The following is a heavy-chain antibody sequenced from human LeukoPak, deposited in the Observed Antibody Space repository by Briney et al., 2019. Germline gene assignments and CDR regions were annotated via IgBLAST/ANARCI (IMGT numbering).Heavy chain of an antibody. V-gene: IGHV3-66*01. J-gene: IGHJ6*02. CDR2: IYSDGST. CDR1: EFTVSTNY. CDR3: ARVPCSSSPCYNAMDV. D-gene: IGHD2-2*01. Sequence: GGSLRLSCAASEFTVSTNYMSWVRQAPGKGLEWVSVIYSDGSTGYADSVRGRFTISRDISKNTLSLQMNSLRAEDTAVYYCARVPCSSSPCYNAMDVWGQGTTVTVSS.